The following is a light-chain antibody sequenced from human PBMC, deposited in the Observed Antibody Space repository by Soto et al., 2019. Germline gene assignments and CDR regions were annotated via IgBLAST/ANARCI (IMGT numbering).Light chain of an antibody. CDR3: QHRGNWPLT. V-gene: IGKV3-11*01. J-gene: IGKJ4*01. CDR2: EGT. CDR1: QSVSSY. Sequence: VLTQSPATLSLSPGERATLSCRASQSVSSYLAWYQHKPGQAPRLLIYEGTNRATGIPASFSGSGSGTDFTLTISSLEPEDFAVYYCQHRGNWPLTFGGGTKVDIK.